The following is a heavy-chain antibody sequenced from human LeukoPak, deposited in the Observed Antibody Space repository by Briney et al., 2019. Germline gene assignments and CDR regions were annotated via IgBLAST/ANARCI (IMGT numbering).Heavy chain of an antibody. CDR2: ISSSSSYI. D-gene: IGHD3-16*01. J-gene: IGHJ4*02. Sequence: PGGSLRLSCAASGFTFSSYSMNWVRQAPGKGLEWVSSISSSSSYIYYADSVKGRFTISRDNAKNSLYLQMNSLRAEDTAVYYCARDWGSRSVHFDYWGQGTLVTVSS. CDR3: ARDWGSRSVHFDY. CDR1: GFTFSSYS. V-gene: IGHV3-21*01.